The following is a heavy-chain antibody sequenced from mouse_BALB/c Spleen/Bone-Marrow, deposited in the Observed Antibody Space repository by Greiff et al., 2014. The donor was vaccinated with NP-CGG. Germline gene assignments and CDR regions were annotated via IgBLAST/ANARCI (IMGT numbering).Heavy chain of an antibody. CDR3: ARSGVPYAIDY. CDR1: GYTFTDYN. V-gene: IGHV1S29*02. J-gene: IGHJ4*01. CDR2: IYPYNGGT. D-gene: IGHD3-1*01. Sequence: EVQLQQSGPELVKPGASVKISCKASGYTFTDYNMHWVKQSHGMSLEWIGYIYPYNGGTGYNQRFKSKATLTVDNSSSTAYMELRSLTSEDSAVYYCARSGVPYAIDYWGQGTSVTVSS.